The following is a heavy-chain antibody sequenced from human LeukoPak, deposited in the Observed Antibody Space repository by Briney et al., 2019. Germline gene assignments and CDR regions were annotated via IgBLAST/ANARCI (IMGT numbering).Heavy chain of an antibody. CDR3: ARRLYYDSSGYYYVGAFDI. D-gene: IGHD3-22*01. CDR2: INPNSGGT. CDR1: EYTFTGYY. V-gene: IGHV1-2*02. Sequence: ASVKVSCKASEYTFTGYYMHWVRQAPGQGLEWMGWINPNSGGTNYAQKFQGRVTMTRDTSISTAYMELSRLRSDDTAVYYCARRLYYDSSGYYYVGAFDIWGQGAMVTVSS. J-gene: IGHJ3*02.